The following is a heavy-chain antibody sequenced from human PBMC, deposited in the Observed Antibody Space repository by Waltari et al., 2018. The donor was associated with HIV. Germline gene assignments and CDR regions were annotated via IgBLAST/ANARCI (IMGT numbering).Heavy chain of an antibody. CDR2: IFHSGST. V-gene: IGHV4-38-2*02. CDR3: ARIHFRLDYYCYGMDV. CDR1: GYSISSGYY. J-gene: IGHJ6*02. Sequence: QVQLQESGPGLVKPSETLSLTCTVSGYSISSGYYWGWIRQPPGTGLEWIGSIFHSGSTYYNPSLNSRVTISVDTSKNQFSLRLSSVTAADTAVYYCARIHFRLDYYCYGMDVWGQGTTVTVSS.